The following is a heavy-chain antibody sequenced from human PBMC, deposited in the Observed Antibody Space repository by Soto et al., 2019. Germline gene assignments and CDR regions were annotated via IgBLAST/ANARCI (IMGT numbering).Heavy chain of an antibody. J-gene: IGHJ1*01. CDR2: ISFDGDK. Sequence: PGGSLRLSCTASGFDFSNSGIQWVRQTPGKGLEWVALISFDGDKYYVDSVKGRFTISRDNPTNTVYLQMNRLRPEDTGVYYCARDYARGWCQFWGQGTLVTFSS. CDR1: GFDFSNSG. D-gene: IGHD2-8*02. V-gene: IGHV3-30*03. CDR3: ARDYARGWCQF.